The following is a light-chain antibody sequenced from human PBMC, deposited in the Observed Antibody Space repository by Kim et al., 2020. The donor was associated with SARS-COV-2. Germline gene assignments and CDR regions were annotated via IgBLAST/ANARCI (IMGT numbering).Light chain of an antibody. CDR3: TTHGGYNYV. CDR1: SSDFGCFNY. J-gene: IGLJ1*01. CDR2: EVI. Sequence: PGRSVTLPCSGTSSDFGCFNYVSWYQQHPGKAPKLIIYEVIKRPSGVPDRFSGSKSGNTASLTVSGLQAEDEADYYCTTHGGYNYVFGTGTKVTVL. V-gene: IGLV2-8*01.